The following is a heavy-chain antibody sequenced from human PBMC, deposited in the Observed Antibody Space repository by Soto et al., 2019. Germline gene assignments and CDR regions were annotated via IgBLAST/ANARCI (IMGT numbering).Heavy chain of an antibody. V-gene: IGHV1-69*13. D-gene: IGHD1-26*01. J-gene: IGHJ5*02. CDR2: IIPIFGTA. CDR1: GGTFSSYA. Sequence: ASVKVSCKASGGTFSSYAISWVRQAPGQGLEWMGGIIPIFGTANYAQKFQGRVTITADESTSTAYMELSSLRSEDTAVYYCARALSPRPQWELLGGPTRQIPNWFDPWGQGTLVTVSS. CDR3: ARALSPRPQWELLGGPTRQIPNWFDP.